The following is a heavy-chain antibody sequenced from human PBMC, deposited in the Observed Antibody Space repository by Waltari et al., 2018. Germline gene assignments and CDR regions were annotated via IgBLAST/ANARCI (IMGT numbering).Heavy chain of an antibody. CDR3: GRESTTDWYVDH. D-gene: IGHD3-9*01. V-gene: IGHV3-74*01. Sequence: EVQMVESGGGLVQPGGSLSLSCAAWGFPLRSNLMPWVREGPGKGLVWVARINDDGSRTAYADSVKGRVTISRDNAKNILYLEMSSLTAEDTAVYYCGRESTTDWYVDHWGQGTLVTVSS. J-gene: IGHJ4*02. CDR1: GFPLRSNL. CDR2: INDDGSRT.